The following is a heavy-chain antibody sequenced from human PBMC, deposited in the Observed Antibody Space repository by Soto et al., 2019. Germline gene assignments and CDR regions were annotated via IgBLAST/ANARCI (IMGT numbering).Heavy chain of an antibody. CDR3: AKDLQGPFTIFGVAAPFDY. CDR2: ISYDGSNK. CDR1: GFTFSSYG. V-gene: IGHV3-30*18. J-gene: IGHJ4*02. Sequence: QVQLVESGGGVVQPGRSLRLSCAASGFTFSSYGMHWVRQAPGKGLEWVAVISYDGSNKYYADSVKGRFTISRDNSENTLYLQMNSLGAEDTAVYYCAKDLQGPFTIFGVAAPFDYWGQGTLVTVSS. D-gene: IGHD3-3*01.